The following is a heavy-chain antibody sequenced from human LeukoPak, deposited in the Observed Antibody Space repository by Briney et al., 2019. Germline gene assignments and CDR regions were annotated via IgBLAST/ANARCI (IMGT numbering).Heavy chain of an antibody. CDR1: GGTFSSYA. V-gene: IGHV1-69*05. CDR3: ARDRGITMVRGVIYPHFDY. Sequence: SVKVSCKASGGTFSSYANSWVRQAPGQGLEWMGGIIPIFGTANYAQKFQGRVTITTDESTSTAYMELSSLRSEDTAVYYCARDRGITMVRGVIYPHFDYWGQGTLVTVSS. D-gene: IGHD3-10*01. J-gene: IGHJ4*02. CDR2: IIPIFGTA.